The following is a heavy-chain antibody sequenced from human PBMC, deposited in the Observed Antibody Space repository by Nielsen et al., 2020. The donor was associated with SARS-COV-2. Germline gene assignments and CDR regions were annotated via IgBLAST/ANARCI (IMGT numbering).Heavy chain of an antibody. Sequence: KISCKGSGYSFTSYWIGWVRQMPGKGLEWMGIIYPGDSDTRYSPSFQGQVTISADKSISTAYLQWSSLKASDTAMYYCARQDYDFWSGSSFDYWGQGTLVTVSS. CDR3: ARQDYDFWSGSSFDY. J-gene: IGHJ4*02. CDR2: IYPGDSDT. V-gene: IGHV5-51*01. D-gene: IGHD3-3*01. CDR1: GYSFTSYW.